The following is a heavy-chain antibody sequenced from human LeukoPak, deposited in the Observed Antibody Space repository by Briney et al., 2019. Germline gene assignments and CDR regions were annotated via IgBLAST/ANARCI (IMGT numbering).Heavy chain of an antibody. CDR1: GYSFTGYY. Sequence: GASVKVSCKTSGYSFTGYYIHWVRQAPGQGLEWMGRINPNSGGPNYGQKFQGTVTMTRDTSISTAYLELSNLRSDDTAAYYCVRGYSYGFYFDYWGQGSLATVSS. V-gene: IGHV1-2*06. J-gene: IGHJ4*02. D-gene: IGHD5-18*01. CDR3: VRGYSYGFYFDY. CDR2: INPNSGGP.